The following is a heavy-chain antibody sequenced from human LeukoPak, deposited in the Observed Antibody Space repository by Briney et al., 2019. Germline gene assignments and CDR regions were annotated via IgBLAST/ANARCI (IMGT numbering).Heavy chain of an antibody. V-gene: IGHV4-59*08. CDR1: GGSISSYY. J-gene: IGHJ4*02. D-gene: IGHD5-18*01. Sequence: PSETLSLTCTVSGGSISSYYWSWIRQPPGKGLEWIGYIYYSGSTNYNPSLKSRVTISVDTSKNQFSLKLSSVTAADTAVYYCAGSSGYSYGYSDYWGQGTLVTVSS. CDR3: AGSSGYSYGYSDY. CDR2: IYYSGST.